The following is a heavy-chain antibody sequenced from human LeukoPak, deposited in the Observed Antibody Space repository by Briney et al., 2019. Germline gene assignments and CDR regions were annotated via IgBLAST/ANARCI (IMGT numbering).Heavy chain of an antibody. Sequence: GGSLRLSCAASGFTFSSYGMHWVRQAPGKGLEWVVVIWYDGSNKYYADSVKGRFTISRDNSKNTLYLQMNSLRAEDTAVYYCASRVYQSDYWGQGTLVTVSS. V-gene: IGHV3-33*01. D-gene: IGHD6-19*01. CDR2: IWYDGSNK. J-gene: IGHJ4*02. CDR3: ASRVYQSDY. CDR1: GFTFSSYG.